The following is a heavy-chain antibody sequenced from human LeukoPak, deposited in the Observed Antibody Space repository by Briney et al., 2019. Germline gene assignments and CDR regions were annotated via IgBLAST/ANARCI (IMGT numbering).Heavy chain of an antibody. D-gene: IGHD4-23*01. CDR2: ISTSSSYI. CDR1: GFIFSSYS. J-gene: IGHJ4*02. CDR3: AREYGGFDY. V-gene: IGHV3-21*01. Sequence: GGSLRLTCAAPGFIFSSYSMNWVRQAPGKGLEWVSSISTSSSYIDYADSVKGRFTISRDNAKNSLYLQMNSLRAEDTAVYYCAREYGGFDYWGQGTLVTVSS.